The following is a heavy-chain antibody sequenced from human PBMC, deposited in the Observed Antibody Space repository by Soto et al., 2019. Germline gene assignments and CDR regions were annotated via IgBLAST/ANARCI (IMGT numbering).Heavy chain of an antibody. CDR2: IYYSGST. CDR1: GGSISSYY. J-gene: IGHJ5*02. D-gene: IGHD2-15*01. Sequence: PSETLSLTCTVSGGSISSYYWSWIRQPPGKGLEWIGYIYYSGSTNYNPSLKSRVTISVDTSKNQFSLKLSSVTAADKDVYYCERDLCSGGSCYPGWFDPWGQRTLVPVSX. V-gene: IGHV4-59*01. CDR3: ERDLCSGGSCYPGWFDP.